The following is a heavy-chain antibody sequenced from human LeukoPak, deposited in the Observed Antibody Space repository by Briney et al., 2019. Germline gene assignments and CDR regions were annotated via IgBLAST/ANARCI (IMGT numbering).Heavy chain of an antibody. CDR3: ARVGTYSD. V-gene: IGHV3-74*01. D-gene: IGHD1-7*01. CDR1: GFTFSNYW. J-gene: IGHJ4*02. CDR2: IKTDGSTT. Sequence: GGSLRLSCAASGFTFSNYWMHWVRQAPGKGLVWVSRIKTDGSTTNYADSVKGRFTLSRDNVKKTLYLQMNSLRAEDTAVHNCARVGTYSDWGQGTLVTVSS.